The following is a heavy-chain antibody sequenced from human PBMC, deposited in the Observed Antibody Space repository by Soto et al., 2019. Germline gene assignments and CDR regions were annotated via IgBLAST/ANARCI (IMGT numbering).Heavy chain of an antibody. Sequence: LSLSSAASGFTSSSYGMHGVRHAPGKGLEWVAVISYDGSNKYYADSVKGRFTISRDNSKNTLYLQMNSLRAEDTAVYYRANGIRYSDIYDMDVWGQGTTVTVSS. D-gene: IGHD3-9*01. CDR1: GFTSSSYG. CDR2: ISYDGSNK. J-gene: IGHJ6*01. CDR3: ANGIRYSDIYDMDV. V-gene: IGHV3-30*18.